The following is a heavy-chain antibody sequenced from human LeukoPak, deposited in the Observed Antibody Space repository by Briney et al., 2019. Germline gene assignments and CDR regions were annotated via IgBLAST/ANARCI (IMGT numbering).Heavy chain of an antibody. CDR2: INPRSGGT. CDR3: ARVTANHASWLDP. CDR1: GYTFIDYY. J-gene: IGHJ5*02. D-gene: IGHD1-14*01. V-gene: IGHV1-2*02. Sequence: ASVKVSCKASGYTFIDYYIHWVRQAPGQGLEWMGWINPRSGGTNYAQNFQGRVTMTRDTSLSTAYMELNRLTFDDTALYYCARVTANHASWLDPWGQGTLVTVSS.